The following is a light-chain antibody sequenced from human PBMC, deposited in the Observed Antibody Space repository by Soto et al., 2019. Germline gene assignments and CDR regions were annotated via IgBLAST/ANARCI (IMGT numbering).Light chain of an antibody. CDR1: QTISTW. CDR3: QQCGTYPYT. J-gene: IGKJ2*01. CDR2: DAS. Sequence: DIQMTQSPSTLSASVGDRVTITCRASQTISTWLGWYQQKPGKAPKLLIYDASTLEGGVPSRFSGSGSGTEFTLTISSLQPDDFATYYCQQCGTYPYTFGQGPKVDIK. V-gene: IGKV1-5*01.